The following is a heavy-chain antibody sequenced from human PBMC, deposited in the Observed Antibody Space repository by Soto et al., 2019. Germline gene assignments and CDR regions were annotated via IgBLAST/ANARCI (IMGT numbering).Heavy chain of an antibody. CDR3: ARVRRWLHCISLGNWFDP. CDR1: GGTFSSYA. J-gene: IGHJ5*02. V-gene: IGHV1-69*12. CDR2: IIPIFGTA. Sequence: QVQLVQSGAEVKKPGSSVTVSCKASGGTFSSYAISWVRQAPGQGLEWMGGIIPIFGTANYAQKFQGRVTITADESTSTAYMELSSLRSEDTAVYSCARVRRWLHCISLGNWFDPWGQGTLVTVSS. D-gene: IGHD5-12*01.